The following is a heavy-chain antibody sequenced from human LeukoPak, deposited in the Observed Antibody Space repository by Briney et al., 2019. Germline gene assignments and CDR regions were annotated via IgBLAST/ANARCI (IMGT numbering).Heavy chain of an antibody. V-gene: IGHV1-69*13. CDR2: IIPIFGTA. CDR1: GGTFSSYA. Sequence: PVKVSCKASGGTFSSYAISWVRQAPGQGLEWMGGIIPIFGTANYAQKFQGRVTITADESTSTAYMELSSLRSEDTAVYYCARDPLVPAATRGYLVGMDVWGQGTTVTVSS. D-gene: IGHD2-2*01. CDR3: ARDPLVPAATRGYLVGMDV. J-gene: IGHJ6*02.